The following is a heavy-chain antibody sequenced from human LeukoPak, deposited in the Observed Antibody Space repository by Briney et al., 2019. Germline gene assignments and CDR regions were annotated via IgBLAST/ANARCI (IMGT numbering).Heavy chain of an antibody. V-gene: IGHV1-18*01. D-gene: IGHD2-15*01. J-gene: IGHJ5*02. CDR1: GYTFTSYG. CDR3: ARAHEGIGYCSGGSCGSNWFDP. Sequence: ASVKVSCKASGYTFTSYGISWVRQAPGQGLEWMGWISAYNGNTNYAQKLQGRVTMTTDTSTSTAYMELRSLRSGDTAVYYCARAHEGIGYCSGGSCGSNWFDPWGQGTLVTVSS. CDR2: ISAYNGNT.